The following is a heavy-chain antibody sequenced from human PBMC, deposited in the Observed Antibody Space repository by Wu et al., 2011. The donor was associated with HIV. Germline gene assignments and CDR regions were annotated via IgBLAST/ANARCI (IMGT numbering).Heavy chain of an antibody. CDR1: GSTLTELS. CDR3: AGRQMDDYGDFVSYFDY. V-gene: IGHV1-24*01. Sequence: QVQLVQSGAAVKKPGSSVKVSCKVSGSTLTELSIHWVRQPLGKGLEWLGGFDPENDERIHAQRVQGTVTMAEDTSTETAYVEVTSLTSDDTAVYYCAGRQMDDYGDFVSYFDYWGQGTLVAVSS. CDR2: FDPENDER. D-gene: IGHD4-17*01. J-gene: IGHJ4*02.